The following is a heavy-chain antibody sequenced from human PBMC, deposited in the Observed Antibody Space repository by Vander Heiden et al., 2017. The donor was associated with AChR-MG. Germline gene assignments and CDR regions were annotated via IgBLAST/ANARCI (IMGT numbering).Heavy chain of an antibody. CDR2: ISVYKGHT. Sequence: QAQLVQSGPEEKKPGAPVEVSCQATGYTFNAHVLSWVRQAPGKGLEWMGWISVYKGHTKYLEKFQGRVIMTRDTSTNTANMELRSLRSDDTAVYFWLRDIYYSGTGNFNPDYYYGMDVWGQGTTVIVSS. D-gene: IGHD3-10*01. CDR3: LRDIYYSGTGNFNPDYYYGMDV. CDR1: GYTFNAHV. J-gene: IGHJ6*02. V-gene: IGHV1-18*01.